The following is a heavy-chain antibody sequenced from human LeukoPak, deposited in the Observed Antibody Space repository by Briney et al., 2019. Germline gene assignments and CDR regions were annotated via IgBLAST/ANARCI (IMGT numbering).Heavy chain of an antibody. J-gene: IGHJ4*02. CDR2: ISSSSSYI. D-gene: IGHD2-15*01. CDR3: ARFGGYCSGGSCYSDY. CDR1: GFTFSSYS. Sequence: GGSLRLYCAASGFTFSSYSMNWARQAPGKGLEWVSSISSSSSYIYYADSVKGRFTISRDNAKNSLYLQMNSLRAEDTAVYYCARFGGYCSGGSCYSDYWGQGTLVTVSS. V-gene: IGHV3-21*01.